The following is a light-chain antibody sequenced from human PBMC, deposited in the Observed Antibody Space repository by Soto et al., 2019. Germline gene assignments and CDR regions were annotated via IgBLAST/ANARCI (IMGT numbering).Light chain of an antibody. CDR1: QTISSW. CDR3: QQYNDYSWT. Sequence: DIQMTQSPSTLSGSVGDRVTITCRASQTISSWLAWYQQKPGKAPRLLIYKASTLEIGVPSRFSGSGSGTEFTLTISSLQPDDVAIYYCQQYNDYSWTFGQGTKV. V-gene: IGKV1-5*03. CDR2: KAS. J-gene: IGKJ1*01.